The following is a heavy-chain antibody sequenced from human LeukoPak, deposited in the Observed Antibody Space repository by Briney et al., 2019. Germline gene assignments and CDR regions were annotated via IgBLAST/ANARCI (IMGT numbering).Heavy chain of an antibody. CDR3: VRTGTFRSGRYYYDY. J-gene: IGHJ4*02. Sequence: GGSLRLSCAASGFTFSSYWVDWVRQAPGKGLEWVSVLYADGSTYYADSVTARFTISRDNSKNTLYLQMNSLRAEDTAVYFCVRTGTFRSGRYYYDYWGQGTLVTVSS. CDR2: LYADGST. V-gene: IGHV3-53*01. CDR1: GFTFSSYW. D-gene: IGHD6-19*01.